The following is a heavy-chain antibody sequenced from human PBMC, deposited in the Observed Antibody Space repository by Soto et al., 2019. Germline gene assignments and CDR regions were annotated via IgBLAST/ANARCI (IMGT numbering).Heavy chain of an antibody. D-gene: IGHD6-19*01. CDR2: IYYSGST. Sequence: QLQLQESGPGLVKPSETLSLTCTVSGGSISSSSYYWGWIRQPPGKGLEWIGSIYYSGSTYYNPSLKSRVTISVDTSKNQFSLKLSSVTAADTAVYYCARRGRIAVAGNRGYYFDYWGQGTLVTVSS. CDR3: ARRGRIAVAGNRGYYFDY. CDR1: GGSISSSSYY. V-gene: IGHV4-39*01. J-gene: IGHJ4*02.